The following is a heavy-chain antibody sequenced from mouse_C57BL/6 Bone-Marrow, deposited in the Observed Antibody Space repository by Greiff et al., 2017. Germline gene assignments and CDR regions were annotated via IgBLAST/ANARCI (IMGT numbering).Heavy chain of an antibody. J-gene: IGHJ2*01. D-gene: IGHD6-1*01. CDR3: ARDPSPLYFDY. CDR2: INPSTGGT. CDR1: GYSFTGYY. V-gene: IGHV1-42*01. Sequence: VQLQQSGPELVKPGASVKISCKASGYSFTGYYMNWVKQSPEKSLEWIGEINPSTGGTTYNQKFKAKATLTVDKSSSTAYMQLKSLTSEDSAVYYCARDPSPLYFDYWGQGTTLTVSS.